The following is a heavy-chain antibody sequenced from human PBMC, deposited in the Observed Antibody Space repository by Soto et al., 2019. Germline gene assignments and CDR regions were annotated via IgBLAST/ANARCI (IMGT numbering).Heavy chain of an antibody. Sequence: SETLSLTCAVSGGSISSSNWWSWVRQPPGKGLEWIGYIYYSGTTYYNPSLKSRVTMSVDTSRNQFSLKLSSVTAADTAVYYCASSNIAAAGFYYYGMDVWGRGTTVTVSS. J-gene: IGHJ6*02. CDR2: IYYSGTT. CDR1: GGSISSSNW. CDR3: ASSNIAAAGFYYYGMDV. D-gene: IGHD6-13*01. V-gene: IGHV4-28*01.